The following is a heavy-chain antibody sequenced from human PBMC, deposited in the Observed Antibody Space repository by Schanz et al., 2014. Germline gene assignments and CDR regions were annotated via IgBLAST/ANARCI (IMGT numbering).Heavy chain of an antibody. CDR1: GFTFSTYA. D-gene: IGHD3-9*01. CDR3: AKQIHYDILTVTRN. Sequence: EVQLLDSGGGLVQPGGSLRLSCAASGFTFSTYAMSWVRQAPGKGLEWVSGISGSGGSTYYADSVKGRFTISRDNSKTTLSLQMNSLRAEDTAVYYCAKQIHYDILTVTRNWGQGTLVTVSS. V-gene: IGHV3-23*01. J-gene: IGHJ4*02. CDR2: ISGSGGST.